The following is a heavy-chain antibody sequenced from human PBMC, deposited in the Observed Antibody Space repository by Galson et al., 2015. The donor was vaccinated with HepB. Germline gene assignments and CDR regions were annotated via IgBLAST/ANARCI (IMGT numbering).Heavy chain of an antibody. V-gene: IGHV1-18*01. Sequence: SVKVSCKASGYTFSSYGISWVRQAPGQGPEWMGWISGYSGDTNYAQNFQDRVTMTTDTSTSTAYMELRSLRSDDTAVYYCATDSSGYYYFDYWGQGTLVIVSS. CDR2: ISGYSGDT. J-gene: IGHJ4*02. D-gene: IGHD3-22*01. CDR3: ATDSSGYYYFDY. CDR1: GYTFSSYG.